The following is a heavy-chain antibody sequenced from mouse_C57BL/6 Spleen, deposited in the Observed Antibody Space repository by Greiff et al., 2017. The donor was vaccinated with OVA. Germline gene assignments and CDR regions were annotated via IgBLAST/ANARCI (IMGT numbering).Heavy chain of an antibody. CDR1: GYTFTSYW. J-gene: IGHJ3*01. V-gene: IGHV1-69*01. Sequence: QVQLQQPGAELVMPGASVKLSCKASGYTFTSYWMHWVKQRPGQGLEWIGEIDPSDSYTNYNQKFKGKSTLTVDKSSSTAYMQLSSLTSEDSAVYYCARVGRDGSWFAYWGQGTLVTVSA. D-gene: IGHD2-3*01. CDR3: ARVGRDGSWFAY. CDR2: IDPSDSYT.